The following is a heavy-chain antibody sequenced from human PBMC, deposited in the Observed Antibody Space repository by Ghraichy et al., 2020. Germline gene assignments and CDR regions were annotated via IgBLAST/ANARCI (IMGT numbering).Heavy chain of an antibody. D-gene: IGHD2-15*01. CDR2: INHSGST. CDR1: GGSFSGYY. J-gene: IGHJ4*02. V-gene: IGHV4-34*01. Sequence: SETLSLTCAVYGGSFSGYYWSWIRQPPGKGLEWIGEINHSGSTNYNPSLKSRVTISVDTSKNQFSLKLSSVTAADTAVYYCARVGYCSGGSCYSVYWGQGTLVTVSS. CDR3: ARVGYCSGGSCYSVY.